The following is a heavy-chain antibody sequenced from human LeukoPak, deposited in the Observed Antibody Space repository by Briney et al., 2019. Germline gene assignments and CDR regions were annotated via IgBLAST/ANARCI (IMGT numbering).Heavy chain of an antibody. V-gene: IGHV4-34*01. CDR3: ARQAIGGGDYYFDY. J-gene: IGHJ4*02. CDR1: GGSFSGYY. Sequence: SETLSLTCAVYGGSFSGYYWSWIRQPPGKGLEWIGEINHSGSTYYNPSLKSRVTISVDTSKNQFSLKLSSVTAADTAVYYCARQAIGGGDYYFDYWGQGTLVTVSS. D-gene: IGHD2-21*01. CDR2: INHSGST.